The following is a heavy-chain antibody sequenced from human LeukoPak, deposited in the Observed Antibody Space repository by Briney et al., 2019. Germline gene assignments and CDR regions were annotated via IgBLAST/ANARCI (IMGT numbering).Heavy chain of an antibody. CDR1: GFTVSSNE. J-gene: IGHJ4*02. CDR2: ISGGST. Sequence: GGSLRLSCAASGFTVSSNEMSWVRQAPGKGLEWVSSISGGSTYYADSRKGRFTISRDNSKNTLHLQMNSLRAEDTAVYYCARDGTAVGINYDYWGQGTRVTVSS. V-gene: IGHV3-38-3*01. CDR3: ARDGTAVGINYDY. D-gene: IGHD6-13*01.